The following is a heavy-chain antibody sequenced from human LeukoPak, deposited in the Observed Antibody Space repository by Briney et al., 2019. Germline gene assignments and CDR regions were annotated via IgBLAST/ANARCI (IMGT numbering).Heavy chain of an antibody. CDR2: IKEDGSET. D-gene: IGHD2-15*01. V-gene: IGHV3-7*01. J-gene: IGHJ4*02. Sequence: GGSLRLACAASGFTFSEYWMSWVRQAPGKGLEWVANIKEDGSETYYVDSVKGRFTISRDDATNSVYLQMNSLRAEDTALYYCARDSRPRGGSCFDNWGQGTLVTVSS. CDR3: ARDSRPRGGSCFDN. CDR1: GFTFSEYW.